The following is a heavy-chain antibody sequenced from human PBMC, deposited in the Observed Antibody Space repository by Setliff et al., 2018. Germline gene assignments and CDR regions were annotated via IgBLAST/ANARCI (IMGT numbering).Heavy chain of an antibody. D-gene: IGHD3-10*01. CDR1: GGSISSRSYY. Sequence: SETLSLTCTVSGGSISSRSYYWGWNRQPPGKGLEWIGSIYYSGSTYYKPSLKSRVTISVDTSKNQFPPKLSSVTAADTAVYYCARVSSYGSGSYYYYYYGMDVWGQGTTVTVSS. CDR2: IYYSGST. CDR3: ARVSSYGSGSYYYYYYGMDV. J-gene: IGHJ6*02. V-gene: IGHV4-39*06.